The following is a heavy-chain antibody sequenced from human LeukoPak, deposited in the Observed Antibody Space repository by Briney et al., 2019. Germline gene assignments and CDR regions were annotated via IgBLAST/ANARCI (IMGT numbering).Heavy chain of an antibody. V-gene: IGHV3-30*02. CDR1: GFTLSRSN. J-gene: IGHJ4*02. D-gene: IGHD6-19*01. Sequence: GGSLRLSCSAPGFTLSRSNMHWARQTPGKGLEWVAFIRYDGGSEYYAESVRGRFTISRDNNKNTLFLQMKSLRPEDTGLYYCARMTPVAGNSDSWGQGTLVTVSS. CDR3: ARMTPVAGNSDS. CDR2: IRYDGGSE.